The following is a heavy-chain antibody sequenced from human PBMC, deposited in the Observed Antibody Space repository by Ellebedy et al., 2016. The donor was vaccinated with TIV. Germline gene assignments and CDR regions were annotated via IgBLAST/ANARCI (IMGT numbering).Heavy chain of an antibody. CDR3: ARVDLAVAGTYWFDP. D-gene: IGHD6-19*01. CDR1: GYTFTSYG. V-gene: IGHV1-18*01. Sequence: ASVKVSCXASGYTFTSYGISWVRQAPGQGLEWMGWISAYNGNTNYAQKLQGRVTMTADTSTSTAYMELRSLRSDDTAVYYCARVDLAVAGTYWFDPWGQGTLVTVSS. J-gene: IGHJ5*02. CDR2: ISAYNGNT.